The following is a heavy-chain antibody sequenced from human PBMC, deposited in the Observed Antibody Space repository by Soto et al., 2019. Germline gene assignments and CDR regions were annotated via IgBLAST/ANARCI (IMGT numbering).Heavy chain of an antibody. D-gene: IGHD3-22*01. CDR3: ARGYYYDSSGLEYFQH. Sequence: ASVTVSCKASGYSFTGYSMHWVRQAPGQGLEWMGWISAYNGNTNYAQKLQGRVTMTTDTSTSTAYMELRSLRSDDTAVYYCARGYYYDSSGLEYFQHWGQGTLVTVSS. CDR2: ISAYNGNT. CDR1: GYSFTGYS. V-gene: IGHV1-18*04. J-gene: IGHJ1*01.